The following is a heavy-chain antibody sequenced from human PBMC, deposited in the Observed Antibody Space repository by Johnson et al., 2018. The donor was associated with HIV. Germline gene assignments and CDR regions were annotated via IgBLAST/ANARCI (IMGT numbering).Heavy chain of an antibody. CDR3: AKGEPVAFEI. Sequence: QVQLVESGGGVVQPGRSLRLSCAASGFTFSSYGMHWVRQAPGKGLEWVAVIWYDGSNKYYADSVKGRFTISRDNSKNTLYLQMNILRAEDTAVYYCAKGEPVAFEIWGQGTMVSVSS. V-gene: IGHV3-33*06. D-gene: IGHD1-14*01. CDR1: GFTFSSYG. J-gene: IGHJ3*02. CDR2: IWYDGSNK.